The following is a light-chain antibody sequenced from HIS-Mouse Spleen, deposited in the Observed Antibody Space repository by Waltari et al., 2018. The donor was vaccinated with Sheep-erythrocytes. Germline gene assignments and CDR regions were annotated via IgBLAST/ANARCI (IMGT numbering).Light chain of an antibody. V-gene: IGLV3-1*01. J-gene: IGLJ3*02. CDR2: QDS. CDR3: QAWDSSTAWV. Sequence: SYELTQPPSVSVSPGQTASITCSGAKLGDKYAWWYQQKPGQSPVLVIYQDSKRPSGIPERFSGSNSGNTATLTISGTQAMDEADYYCQAWDSSTAWVFGGGTKLTVL. CDR1: KLGDKY.